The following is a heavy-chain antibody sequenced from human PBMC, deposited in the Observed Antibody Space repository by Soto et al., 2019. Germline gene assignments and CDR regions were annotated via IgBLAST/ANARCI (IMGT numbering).Heavy chain of an antibody. Sequence: PSETLSLTCTASGGSISSYYWSWIRQPPGKGLEWIGYIYYSGSTNYNPSLKSRVTISVDTSKNQFSLKLSSVTAADTAVYYCARARSLIAVAGTNWFDPWGQGTLVTVSS. V-gene: IGHV4-59*01. CDR1: GGSISSYY. D-gene: IGHD6-19*01. J-gene: IGHJ5*02. CDR2: IYYSGST. CDR3: ARARSLIAVAGTNWFDP.